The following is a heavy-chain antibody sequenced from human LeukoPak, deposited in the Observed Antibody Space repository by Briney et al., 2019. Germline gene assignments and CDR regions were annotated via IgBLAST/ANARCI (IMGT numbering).Heavy chain of an antibody. J-gene: IGHJ4*02. CDR3: ARETAELGRSFDY. Sequence: SETLSLTCTVSGDSDSSDDYYYTWTRQPPGKGLEWIGYIYHSGSTYYNPSLKSRVTMSVDTSKNQFSLKLTSVTAADTAVYYCARETAELGRSFDYWGQGAQVTVSS. CDR1: GDSDSSDDYY. V-gene: IGHV4-30-2*01. D-gene: IGHD6-6*01. CDR2: IYHSGST.